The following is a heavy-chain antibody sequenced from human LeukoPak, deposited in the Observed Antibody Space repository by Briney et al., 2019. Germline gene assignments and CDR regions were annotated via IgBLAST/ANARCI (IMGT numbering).Heavy chain of an antibody. V-gene: IGHV3-74*01. CDR2: INSDGSYT. Sequence: GGSLRLSCAASGFTFSSYWMHWVRHAPGKGLVWVSRINSDGSYTNYADSVKGRFTISRDNSKNTLYLQMNSLRAEDTAVFYWATDSGSSTPCNRGYGGRGPLVPVPS. D-gene: IGHD2-2*02. CDR1: GFTFSSYW. CDR3: ATDSGSSTPCNRGY. J-gene: IGHJ4*02.